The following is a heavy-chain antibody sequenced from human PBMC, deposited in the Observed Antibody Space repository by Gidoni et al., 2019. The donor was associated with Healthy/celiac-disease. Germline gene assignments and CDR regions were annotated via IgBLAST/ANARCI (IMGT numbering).Heavy chain of an antibody. J-gene: IGHJ5*02. V-gene: IGHV4-4*02. Sequence: QVQLQESGPGLVKPSGTLSLTCAVSGGSISSRNWWSWVRQPPGKGLEWIGEIYHSGSTNYNPSLKSRVTISVDKSKNQFSLKLSSVTAADTAVYYCARASTLYGSGSYYFDWFDPWGQGTLVTVSS. CDR1: GGSISSRNW. D-gene: IGHD3-10*01. CDR3: ARASTLYGSGSYYFDWFDP. CDR2: IYHSGST.